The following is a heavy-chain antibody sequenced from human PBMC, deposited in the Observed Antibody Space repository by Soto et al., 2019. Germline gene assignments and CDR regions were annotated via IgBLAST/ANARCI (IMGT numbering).Heavy chain of an antibody. CDR2: IHFDGSTT. V-gene: IGHV3-74*01. Sequence: EVQLVESGGGLVQPGGSLRLSCAASGFTFSSYWMHWVRQLPGKGLVWVSRIHFDGSTTHYADSVKGRFTISRDNAKNTLSLQMNSLRAEDTAVYYCARDAYISGYYQFDYWGQGTLVTVSS. J-gene: IGHJ4*02. D-gene: IGHD6-19*01. CDR3: ARDAYISGYYQFDY. CDR1: GFTFSSYW.